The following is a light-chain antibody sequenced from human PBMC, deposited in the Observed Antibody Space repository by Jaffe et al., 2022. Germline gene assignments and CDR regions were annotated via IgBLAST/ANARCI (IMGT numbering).Light chain of an antibody. CDR3: QQSYSIPYT. V-gene: IGKV1-39*01. CDR1: QSISSY. Sequence: DIQMTQSPSSLSASAGDRVTITCRASQSISSYLSWYQQKPGRAPELLIYAASSLQSGVPSRFSGSGSGTDFTLTISSLQPEDFATYHCQQSYSIPYTFGQGTKLEIK. CDR2: AAS. J-gene: IGKJ2*01.